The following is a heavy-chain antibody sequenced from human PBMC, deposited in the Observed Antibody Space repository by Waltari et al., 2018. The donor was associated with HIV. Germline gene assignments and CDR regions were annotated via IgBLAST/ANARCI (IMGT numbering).Heavy chain of an antibody. CDR1: GASISSTNW. J-gene: IGHJ4*01. Sequence: QVQLQESGPGLVKPSGTLSLTCAVSGASISSTNWWSWVRQSPGKGPGWVWEKSRSGITKYHPTLQSRVTITLVKSKIRFPLSLQAVTAADTAVYYCARVRYSVSYFSDDCGYWGHGSLVTVSA. CDR3: ARVRYSVSYFSDDCGY. V-gene: IGHV4-4*02. D-gene: IGHD1-26*01. CDR2: KSRSGIT.